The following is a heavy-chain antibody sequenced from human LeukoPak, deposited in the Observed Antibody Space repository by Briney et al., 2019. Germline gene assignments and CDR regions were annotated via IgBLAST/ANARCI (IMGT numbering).Heavy chain of an antibody. Sequence: SETLSLTCAVYGGSFSGYYWSWIRQPPGKGLEWIEEINHSGSTNYNPSLKSRVTISVDTSKNQFSLKLSSVTAADTAVYYCARGRNFWSGYLSAGREYYFDYWGQGTLVTVSS. CDR1: GGSFSGYY. J-gene: IGHJ4*02. D-gene: IGHD3-3*01. V-gene: IGHV4-34*01. CDR2: INHSGST. CDR3: ARGRNFWSGYLSAGREYYFDY.